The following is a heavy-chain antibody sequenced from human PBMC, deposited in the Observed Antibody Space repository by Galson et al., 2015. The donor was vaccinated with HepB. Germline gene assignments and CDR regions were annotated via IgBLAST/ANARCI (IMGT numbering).Heavy chain of an antibody. CDR3: ARDQIWFGELLNDAFDI. CDR1: GFTFSSYA. D-gene: IGHD3-10*01. V-gene: IGHV3-30*04. J-gene: IGHJ3*02. CDR2: ISYDGSNK. Sequence: SLRLSCAASGFTFSSYAMHWVRQAPGKGLEWVAVISYDGSNKYYADSVKGRFTISRDNSKNTLYLQMNSLRAEDTAVYYCARDQIWFGELLNDAFDIWGQGTMVTVSS.